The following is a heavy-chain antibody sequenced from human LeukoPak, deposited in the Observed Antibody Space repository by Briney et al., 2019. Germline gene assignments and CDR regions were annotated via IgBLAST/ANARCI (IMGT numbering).Heavy chain of an antibody. CDR3: ARGQYYYDSSGYSSFDY. CDR1: GFTFSSYS. Sequence: GGSLRLSCAASGFTFSSYSMNWVRQAPGKGLEWVSYISESSSHTYNADSVKGRFTISRDNAKNSLYLQMNSLRDEDTAVYYCARGQYYYDSSGYSSFDYWGQGTLVTVSS. V-gene: IGHV3-21*01. D-gene: IGHD3-22*01. J-gene: IGHJ4*02. CDR2: ISESSSHT.